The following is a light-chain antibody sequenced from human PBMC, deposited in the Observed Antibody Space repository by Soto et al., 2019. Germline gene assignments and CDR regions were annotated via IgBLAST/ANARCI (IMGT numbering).Light chain of an antibody. CDR3: HQYSHYST. V-gene: IGKV1-5*01. Sequence: DIQLTHSPSTLSASLGDRVTITCRASEKIPGWVALYKHKPGESPKLVIYDVSTLENGVPSTFSGSGSGTEFTLIISSLQPDDFATYYCHQYSHYSTFGQGTKVDI. CDR1: EKIPGW. J-gene: IGKJ1*01. CDR2: DVS.